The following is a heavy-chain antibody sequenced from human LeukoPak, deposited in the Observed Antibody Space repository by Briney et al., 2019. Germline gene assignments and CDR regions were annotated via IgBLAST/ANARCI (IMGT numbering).Heavy chain of an antibody. J-gene: IGHJ3*02. V-gene: IGHV4-59*01. CDR2: INYSGRT. CDR1: GGSISSYY. Sequence: SETLSLTCTVSGGSISSYYWSWIRQPPGKGLEWIGYINYSGRTNYNPSLKSRVTISVDTSKNQFSLKLSSVTAADTAVYYCARTKPGYYDSSGPDAFDIWGQGTMVTVSS. CDR3: ARTKPGYYDSSGPDAFDI. D-gene: IGHD3-22*01.